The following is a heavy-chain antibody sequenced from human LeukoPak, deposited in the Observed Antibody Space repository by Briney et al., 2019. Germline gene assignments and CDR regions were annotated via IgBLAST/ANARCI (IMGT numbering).Heavy chain of an antibody. D-gene: IGHD3-9*01. Sequence: GGSLRLSCAASGFTVSSSYMSWVRQAPGKGLEWVSVIYSGGSTYYADSVKGRFTISRDNSKNTLYLQMNSLRAEDTAVYYCARVVLRYFDWLPYYFDYWGQGTLVTVSS. V-gene: IGHV3-53*01. CDR2: IYSGGST. J-gene: IGHJ4*02. CDR1: GFTVSSSY. CDR3: ARVVLRYFDWLPYYFDY.